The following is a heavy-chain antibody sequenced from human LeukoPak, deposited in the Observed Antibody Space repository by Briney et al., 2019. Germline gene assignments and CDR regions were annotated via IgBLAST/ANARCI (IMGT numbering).Heavy chain of an antibody. V-gene: IGHV3-23*01. CDR2: ISDSAGAT. Sequence: GGSLRLSCAASGFTFSYYGMHWVRQAPGKGLEWVSSISDSAGATYYADSVRGRFTISRDNSGSTLYLQINSLRADDTAVYYCAKGGTTAWTAVDYWGQGTLVTVSS. J-gene: IGHJ4*02. CDR1: GFTFSYYG. D-gene: IGHD1-7*01. CDR3: AKGGTTAWTAVDY.